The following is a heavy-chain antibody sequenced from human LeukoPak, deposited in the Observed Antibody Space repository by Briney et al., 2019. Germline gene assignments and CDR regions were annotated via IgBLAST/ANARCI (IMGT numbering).Heavy chain of an antibody. D-gene: IGHD6-13*01. CDR2: INQGGST. CDR3: ARDRLSSWYGRLVPASFDY. Sequence: SETLSLTCAVYGESLSGFYWSWIRQAPGKGLEWIGEINQGGSTNYNPSLKSRVTISVDTSKNQYSLKLSSVTAADTAVFYCARDRLSSWYGRLVPASFDYWGQGTLVTVSS. V-gene: IGHV4-34*01. CDR1: GESLSGFY. J-gene: IGHJ4*02.